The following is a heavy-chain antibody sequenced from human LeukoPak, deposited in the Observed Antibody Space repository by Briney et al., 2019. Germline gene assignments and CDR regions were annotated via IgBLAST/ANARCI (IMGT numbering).Heavy chain of an antibody. CDR1: GGSISSYY. CDR2: IYYSGST. D-gene: IGHD3-10*01. CDR3: ARNNMVRAVDV. J-gene: IGHJ6*02. Sequence: PSETLSLTCTVSGGSISSYYWSWIRQPPGKGLEWIGYIYYSGSTNYNPSLKSRVTISVDTSKNQFSLKLSSVTAADTAVYYCARNNMVRAVDVWGQGTTVTVSS. V-gene: IGHV4-59*01.